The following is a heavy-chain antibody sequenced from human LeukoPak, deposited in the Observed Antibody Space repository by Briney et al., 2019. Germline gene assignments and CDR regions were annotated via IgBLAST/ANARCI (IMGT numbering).Heavy chain of an antibody. CDR3: VKGSQRLHTFDI. CDR1: AFTFSNYA. Sequence: GGSLILSCAASAFTFSNYAMSWVRQAPGKGLEWVSSTSGSGVNTYYADSVKGRFTISRDNSKNTLYLQMNSLRDEDTAVYYCVKGSQRLHTFDIWGQGTMVTVSS. V-gene: IGHV3-23*01. CDR2: TSGSGVNT. D-gene: IGHD5-18*01. J-gene: IGHJ3*02.